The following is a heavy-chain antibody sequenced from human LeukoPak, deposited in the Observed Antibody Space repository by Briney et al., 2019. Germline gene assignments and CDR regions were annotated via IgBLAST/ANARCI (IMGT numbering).Heavy chain of an antibody. D-gene: IGHD2-15*01. Sequence: ASVKVSCKASGYTFTSYGISWVRQAPGQGLEWMGWISTYNGNTNYAQKLQGRVTMTTDTFTSAAYMELRSLRSDDTAVYYCARDPGVVAASFKFDYWGQGTLVTVSS. CDR2: ISTYNGNT. CDR1: GYTFTSYG. V-gene: IGHV1-18*01. CDR3: ARDPGVVAASFKFDY. J-gene: IGHJ4*02.